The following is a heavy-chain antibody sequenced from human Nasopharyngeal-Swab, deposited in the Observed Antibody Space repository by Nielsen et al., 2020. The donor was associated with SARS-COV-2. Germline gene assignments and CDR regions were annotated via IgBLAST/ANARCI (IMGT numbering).Heavy chain of an antibody. J-gene: IGHJ4*02. CDR3: VREFEATGATYLDY. CDR2: ITSSSTYT. V-gene: IGHV3-21*01. Sequence: GESLKISCAASGFTFSSYSMNWVRQAPGKGLEWVSAITSSSTYTYYADSVKGRFTVSRDNAKNSLYLQMSSLRDDDTAVYYCVREFEATGATYLDYWGLGTLVTVSS. CDR1: GFTFSSYS. D-gene: IGHD1-26*01.